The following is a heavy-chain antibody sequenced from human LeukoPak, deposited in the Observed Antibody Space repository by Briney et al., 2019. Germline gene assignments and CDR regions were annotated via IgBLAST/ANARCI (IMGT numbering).Heavy chain of an antibody. CDR1: GYSFTNHA. Sequence: GASVRVSCKASGYSFTNHAIHWVRQAPGQRLEWMGWISAYNGNTNYAQKLQGRVTMTTDTSTSTAYMELRSLRSDDTAVYYCARDRSRFLEWLPCYWGQGTLVTVSS. J-gene: IGHJ4*02. V-gene: IGHV1-18*01. CDR3: ARDRSRFLEWLPCY. CDR2: ISAYNGNT. D-gene: IGHD3-3*01.